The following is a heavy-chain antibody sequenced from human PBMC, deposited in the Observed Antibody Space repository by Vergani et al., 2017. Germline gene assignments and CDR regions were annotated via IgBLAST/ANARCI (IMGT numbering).Heavy chain of an antibody. D-gene: IGHD6-13*01. CDR3: AKPDIAAALWVGFDP. Sequence: QVQLVQSGAEVKKPGASVKVSCKASGYTFTGYYMHWVRQAPGQGLEWMGWINPNSGGTNYAQKFQGRVTMTRDTSISPAYMELSRLRSDDTAVYYCAKPDIAAALWVGFDPWGQGTLVTVSS. CDR2: INPNSGGT. CDR1: GYTFTGYY. V-gene: IGHV1-2*02. J-gene: IGHJ5*02.